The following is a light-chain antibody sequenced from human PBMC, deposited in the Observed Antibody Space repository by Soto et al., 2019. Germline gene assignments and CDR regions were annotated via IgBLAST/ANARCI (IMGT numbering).Light chain of an antibody. V-gene: IGKV4-1*01. CDR2: WSS. CDR1: RTLLNSSNNRNY. J-gene: IGKJ2*01. Sequence: DTVMTQSPDSLAVSLGERATINCKSSRTLLNSSNNRNYVAWYQQKPGQPPKLLIYWSSTRESGVPDRFSGSGYGTDFTLTINSLQTEDVAVYYCQQYFSAPFTFGQGTKLEIK. CDR3: QQYFSAPFT.